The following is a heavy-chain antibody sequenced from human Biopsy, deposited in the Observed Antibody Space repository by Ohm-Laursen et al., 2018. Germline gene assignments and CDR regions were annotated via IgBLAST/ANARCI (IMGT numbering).Heavy chain of an antibody. J-gene: IGHJ5*02. Sequence: SETLSLTCTVSGGSISNNNYYWGWIRQPPGKGLEWIGSIFYRGSTHYKPSLKSRVNISVDTSKNQFSLKLNSVTAVDTAVYYCARDYDTSGYYYVSWGQGTLVTVSS. D-gene: IGHD3-22*01. V-gene: IGHV4-39*01. CDR3: ARDYDTSGYYYVS. CDR1: GGSISNNNYY. CDR2: IFYRGST.